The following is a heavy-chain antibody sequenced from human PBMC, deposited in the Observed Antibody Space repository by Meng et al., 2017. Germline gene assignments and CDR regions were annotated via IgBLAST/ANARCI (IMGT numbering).Heavy chain of an antibody. CDR1: GGSFSVYY. J-gene: IGHJ5*02. D-gene: IGHD6-19*01. V-gene: IGHV4-34*01. Sequence: QVQLKKWVAGLLKPSETLSLTWAVYGGSFSVYYWRWIRQPPGKGLDWIGEINHSGSTNYNPSLKSRVTISVDTSKNQFSLKLSSVTAADTAVYYCARGRRIAVYKVFDPWGQGTLVTVSS. CDR2: INHSGST. CDR3: ARGRRIAVYKVFDP.